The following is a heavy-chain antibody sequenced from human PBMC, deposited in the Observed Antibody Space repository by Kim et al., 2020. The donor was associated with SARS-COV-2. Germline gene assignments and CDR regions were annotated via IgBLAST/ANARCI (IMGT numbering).Heavy chain of an antibody. CDR2: IKQDGSEK. J-gene: IGHJ4*02. CDR3: AVSRPFDY. V-gene: IGHV3-7*01. Sequence: GGSLRLSCVASGFTFSSYWMSWVRQAPGKGLEWVANIKQDGSEKHYVDSVKGRFTVSRDNAQNSVYLEMNGLRDEDTAVYYCAVSRPFDYWGLGTLFAVS. CDR1: GFTFSSYW.